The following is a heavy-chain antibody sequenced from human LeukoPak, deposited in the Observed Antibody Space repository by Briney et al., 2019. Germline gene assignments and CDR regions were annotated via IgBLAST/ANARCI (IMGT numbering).Heavy chain of an antibody. CDR3: ARDGAPWNYYYMDV. Sequence: GGSLRLSCAASGFTFDDYGMSWVRQAPGKGLEWVSGINWNGGSTGYADSVKGRFTISRDNAKNSLYLQMNSLRAEDTALYYCARDGAPWNYYYMDVWGKGTTVTVSS. J-gene: IGHJ6*03. D-gene: IGHD3-16*01. CDR1: GFTFDDYG. V-gene: IGHV3-20*04. CDR2: INWNGGST.